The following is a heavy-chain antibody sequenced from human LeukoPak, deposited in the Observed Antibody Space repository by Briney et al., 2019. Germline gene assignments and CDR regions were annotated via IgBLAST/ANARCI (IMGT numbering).Heavy chain of an antibody. CDR3: ARDSSTGFAHGFDI. CDR1: GYTFTMNA. J-gene: IGHJ3*02. V-gene: IGHV7-4-1*02. Sequence: ASVKVSCKASGYTFTMNAVNWVRQAPGQGLEWMGWINTNTGSPTYAQGFTGRFVFSLDTAVSTTYLQISSLKAEDTAVYYCARDSSTGFAHGFDIWGQGTMVTGSS. D-gene: IGHD1-1*01. CDR2: INTNTGSP.